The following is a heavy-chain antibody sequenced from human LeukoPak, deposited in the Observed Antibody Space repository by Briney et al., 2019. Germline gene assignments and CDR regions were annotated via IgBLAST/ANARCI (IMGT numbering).Heavy chain of an antibody. CDR2: ISGSGGST. Sequence: GGSLRLSCAASGFTFSSYAMSWVRQAPGKRLEWVSAISGSGGSTYYADSVKGRFTISRDNSKNTLYLQMNSLRAEDTAVYYCAKAFGSRWELLTLDAFDIWGQGTMVTVSS. D-gene: IGHD1-26*01. J-gene: IGHJ3*02. CDR1: GFTFSSYA. V-gene: IGHV3-23*01. CDR3: AKAFGSRWELLTLDAFDI.